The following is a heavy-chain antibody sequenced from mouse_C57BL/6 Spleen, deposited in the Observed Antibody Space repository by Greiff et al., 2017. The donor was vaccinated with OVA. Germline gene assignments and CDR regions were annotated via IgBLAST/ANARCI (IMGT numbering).Heavy chain of an antibody. D-gene: IGHD2-12*01. CDR3: ARSPTIVTHYYAMDY. V-gene: IGHV1-22*01. CDR1: GYTFTDYN. CDR2: INPNNGGT. J-gene: IGHJ4*01. Sequence: SGPELVKPGASVKMSCKASGYTFTDYNMHWVKQSHGKSLEWIGYINPNNGGTSYNQKFKGKATLTVNKSSSTAYMELRSLTSEDSAVYYCARSPTIVTHYYAMDYWGQGTSVTVSS.